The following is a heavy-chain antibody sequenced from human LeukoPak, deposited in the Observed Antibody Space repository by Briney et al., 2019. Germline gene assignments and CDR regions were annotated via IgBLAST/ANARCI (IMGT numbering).Heavy chain of an antibody. Sequence: GGSLRLSCAASGFSSADAWMNWVRQAPGKGLEWVAAISASGSATSYADSVRGRFTISRDNSKSTTYLQMNSLRAEDTAVFYCAKDLYLRDFWSGYVDYWGQGIPVTVSS. CDR1: GFSSADAW. J-gene: IGHJ4*02. CDR2: ISASGSAT. D-gene: IGHD3-3*01. CDR3: AKDLYLRDFWSGYVDY. V-gene: IGHV3-23*01.